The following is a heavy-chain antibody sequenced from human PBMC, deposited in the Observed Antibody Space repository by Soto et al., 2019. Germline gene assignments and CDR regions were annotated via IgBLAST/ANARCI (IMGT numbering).Heavy chain of an antibody. V-gene: IGHV1-46*01. Sequence: XSVKVSFNASGYTFTSYDIPFVRQAPGQGLEWMGIINPSGGSTSYAQRFQGRVTMTRDTSTSTVYMELSSLRSEDTAVYYCARDIVLMVPSGYYYGMDVWGQGTTVTVSS. J-gene: IGHJ6*02. CDR3: ARDIVLMVPSGYYYGMDV. D-gene: IGHD2-8*01. CDR1: GYTFTSYD. CDR2: INPSGGST.